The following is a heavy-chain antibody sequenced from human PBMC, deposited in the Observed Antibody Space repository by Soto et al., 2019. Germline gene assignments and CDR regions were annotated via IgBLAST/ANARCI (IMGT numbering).Heavy chain of an antibody. CDR2: IRSKAYGGTT. V-gene: IGHV3-49*03. D-gene: IGHD3-22*01. CDR3: TRDVHYYDSSGYSERRFDP. J-gene: IGHJ5*02. CDR1: GFTFGDYA. Sequence: GGSLRLSCTASGFTFGDYAMSWFRQAPGKGLEWVGFIRSKAYGGTTEYAASVKGRFTISRDDSKSIAYLQMNSLKTEDTAVYYCTRDVHYYDSSGYSERRFDPWGQATLVTVFS.